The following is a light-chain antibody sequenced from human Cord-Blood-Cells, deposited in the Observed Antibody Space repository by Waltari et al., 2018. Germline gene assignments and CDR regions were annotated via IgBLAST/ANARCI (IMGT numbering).Light chain of an antibody. CDR2: DVS. V-gene: IGLV2-14*03. CDR1: RSDVGGYNY. Sequence: QSPLTQPHSVSGSPGRAITISCTGTRSDVGGYNYVFWYQHHPGKAPKLMIYDVSIRPSGVSNRCSGSKSGNTASLTISGLQAEDEADYYCSSYTSSSTWVFGGGTKLTVL. CDR3: SSYTSSSTWV. J-gene: IGLJ3*02.